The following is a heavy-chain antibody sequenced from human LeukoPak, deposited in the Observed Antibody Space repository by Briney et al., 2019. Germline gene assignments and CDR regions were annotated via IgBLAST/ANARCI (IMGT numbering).Heavy chain of an antibody. J-gene: IGHJ6*03. V-gene: IGHV3-23*01. D-gene: IGHD1/OR15-1a*01. CDR1: GFTFGSYA. CDR3: AKDGFRTTCYYYYMDV. Sequence: GGSLRLSCAASGFTFGSYAMNWVRQAPGKGLEWVSAISGSGGSIYYADSAKGRFTISRDNSKNTLYLQMGSLRAEDTAVYYCAKDGFRTTCYYYYMDVWGKGTTVTVSS. CDR2: ISGSGGSI.